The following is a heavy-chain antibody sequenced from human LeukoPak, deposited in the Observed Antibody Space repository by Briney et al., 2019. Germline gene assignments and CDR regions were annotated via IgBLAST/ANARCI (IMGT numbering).Heavy chain of an antibody. Sequence: GGSLRLSCAASGFTFSSYGMHWVRQAPGKGLEWVAVISYDGSNKYHADSVKGRFTISRDNSKNTLYLQMNSLRPEDTAVYNCAKDRDGDYVFDYWGQGTLVTVSS. CDR2: ISYDGSNK. V-gene: IGHV3-30*18. J-gene: IGHJ4*02. D-gene: IGHD4-17*01. CDR3: AKDRDGDYVFDY. CDR1: GFTFSSYG.